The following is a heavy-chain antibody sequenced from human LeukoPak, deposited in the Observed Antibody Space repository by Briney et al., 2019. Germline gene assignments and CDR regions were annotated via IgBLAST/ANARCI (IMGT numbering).Heavy chain of an antibody. Sequence: SETLSLTCTVSGGSISSSSYYWGWIRQPPGKGLEWIGSIYYSGSTYYNPSLKSRVTISVDTSKNQFSLKLSSVTAADTAVYYCARRSALGEWLGYWGQGTLVTASS. J-gene: IGHJ4*02. D-gene: IGHD3-3*01. CDR1: GGSISSSSYY. CDR2: IYYSGST. CDR3: ARRSALGEWLGY. V-gene: IGHV4-39*01.